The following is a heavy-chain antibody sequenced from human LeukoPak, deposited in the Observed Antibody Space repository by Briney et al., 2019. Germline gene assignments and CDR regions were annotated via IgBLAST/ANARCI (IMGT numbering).Heavy chain of an antibody. CDR2: IYTSGST. CDR1: GASISSYY. D-gene: IGHD1-26*01. Sequence: PSETLSLTCTVSGASISSYYWSWIRQPAGKGLEWIGRIYTSGSTNYNPSLKSRVTMSVDTSKNQFSLKLSSVTAADTAVYYCARHRGVGPPYYFDYWGQGTLVTVSS. CDR3: ARHRGVGPPYYFDY. V-gene: IGHV4-4*07. J-gene: IGHJ4*02.